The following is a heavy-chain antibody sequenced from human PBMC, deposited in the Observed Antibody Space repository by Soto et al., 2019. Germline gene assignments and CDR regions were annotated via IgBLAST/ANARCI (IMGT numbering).Heavy chain of an antibody. CDR3: ARYTYTSRYSYFGMDV. D-gene: IGHD6-13*01. V-gene: IGHV3-49*03. CDR1: GFTFGDFA. CDR2: VRSKAYGGTT. Sequence: PGGSLRLSCTTSGFTFGDFAMSWFRQAPGKGLEWVGVVRSKAYGGTTDYAASVKGRFDISRDDSKSIAYLQMNSVTTDETGVYFCARYTYTSRYSYFGMDVWGHGTTVTVYS. J-gene: IGHJ6*02.